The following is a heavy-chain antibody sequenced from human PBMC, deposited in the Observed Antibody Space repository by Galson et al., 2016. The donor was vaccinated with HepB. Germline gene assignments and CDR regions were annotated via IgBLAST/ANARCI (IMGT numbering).Heavy chain of an antibody. CDR1: GYTSSDHY. D-gene: IGHD3-16*01. CDR3: VRWASGAADY. CDR2: TRNRRNSFIA. V-gene: IGHV3-72*01. J-gene: IGHJ4*02. Sequence: SLRLSCAASGYTSSDHYMDWVRQATGKELEWVGRTRNRRNSFIAEYAASVRGRFTISRDDPKNSVYLQMNSLKTEDTAVYYRVRWASGAADYWGQGALVTVSS.